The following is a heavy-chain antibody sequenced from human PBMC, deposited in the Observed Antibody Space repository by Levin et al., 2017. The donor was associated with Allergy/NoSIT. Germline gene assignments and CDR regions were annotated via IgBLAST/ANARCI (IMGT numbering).Heavy chain of an antibody. CDR3: ARLTAGAGMDV. D-gene: IGHD6-19*01. CDR2: IFYSGTT. J-gene: IGHJ6*02. V-gene: IGHV4-59*08. CDR1: GASITSYY. Sequence: GSLRLSCTVSGASITSYYWTWIRQSPGKGLEWIGYIFYSGTTNYNPSLKSRVTISVDTSKNEFSLKVSSVTAADTAVYYCARLTAGAGMDVWGQGTPVTVSS.